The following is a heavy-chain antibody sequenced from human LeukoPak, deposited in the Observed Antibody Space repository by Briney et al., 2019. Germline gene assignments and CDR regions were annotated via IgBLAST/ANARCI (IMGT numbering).Heavy chain of an antibody. Sequence: ASVKVSCKASGFTFTSSAMQWVRQARGQRLEWMGGIIPIFGTANYAQKSQGRVTITADESTSTAYMELSSLRSEDTAVYYCARDMWPTTYYFDYWGQGTLVTVSS. J-gene: IGHJ4*02. CDR2: IIPIFGTA. CDR1: GFTFTSSA. V-gene: IGHV1-69*13. CDR3: ARDMWPTTYYFDY. D-gene: IGHD1-1*01.